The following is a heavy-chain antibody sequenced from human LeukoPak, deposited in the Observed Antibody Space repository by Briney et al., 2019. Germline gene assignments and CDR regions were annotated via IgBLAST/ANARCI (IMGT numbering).Heavy chain of an antibody. Sequence: SETLSLTCTVSGGSITNYYWNWIRQPPGKGLEWIGHIYYSGSTYYNPSLKSRVTISVDTSKNQFSLKLSSVTAADPAVYYCASGYCSTTSCLHYWGQGTLVTVSS. CDR2: IYYSGST. CDR3: ASGYCSTTSCLHY. D-gene: IGHD2-2*03. CDR1: GGSITNYY. J-gene: IGHJ4*02. V-gene: IGHV4-59*01.